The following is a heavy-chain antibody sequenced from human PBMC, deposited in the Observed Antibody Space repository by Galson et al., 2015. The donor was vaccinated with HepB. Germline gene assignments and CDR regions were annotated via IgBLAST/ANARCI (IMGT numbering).Heavy chain of an antibody. CDR2: IYSGGST. CDR3: ARADYGGNSEFGY. Sequence: SLRLSCAASGFTVSSNYMSWVRQAPGKGLEWVSVIYSGGSTYYADSVKGRFTISRHNSKNTLYLQMNSLRAEDTAVYYCARADYGGNSEFGYWGQGTLVTVSS. CDR1: GFTVSSNY. J-gene: IGHJ4*02. D-gene: IGHD4-23*01. V-gene: IGHV3-53*04.